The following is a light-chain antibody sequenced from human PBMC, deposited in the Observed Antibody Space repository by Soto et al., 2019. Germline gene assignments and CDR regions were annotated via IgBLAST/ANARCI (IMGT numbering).Light chain of an antibody. J-gene: IGKJ1*01. CDR3: QQSNSLPPT. CDR2: TAA. Sequence: DIQMTQSPSSLSASVGDRVTITYRASQSISSNLNWYQQKPGKAPKLLIYTAASLQSGVPSRFSGSGSGTDFTLTIASLQLEDFATYYCQQSNSLPPTFVQGTKVEIK. V-gene: IGKV1-39*01. CDR1: QSISSN.